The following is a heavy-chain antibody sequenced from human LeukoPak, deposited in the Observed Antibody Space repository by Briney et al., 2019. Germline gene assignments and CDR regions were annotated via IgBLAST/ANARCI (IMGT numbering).Heavy chain of an antibody. D-gene: IGHD2-8*01. CDR1: GYTFTGYY. Sequence: GASVKVSCKASGYTFTGYYMQWVRQAPGQGLEWMGRINPNSGDTSFAPKFQGRVTLTRDTSISTAYMELSRLIHDDTAVYYCAKARVSGSASSDYRGQGTLVTVSS. CDR3: AKARVSGSASSDY. J-gene: IGHJ4*02. CDR2: INPNSGDT. V-gene: IGHV1-2*06.